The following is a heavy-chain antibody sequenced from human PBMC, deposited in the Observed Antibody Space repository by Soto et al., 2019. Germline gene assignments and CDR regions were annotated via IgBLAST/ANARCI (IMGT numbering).Heavy chain of an antibody. D-gene: IGHD2-15*01. CDR3: VKDVIGYCSAGNCFPDSYFDY. J-gene: IGHJ4*02. CDR2: ISWNSGTK. V-gene: IGHV3-9*01. Sequence: SLKLSSEISGCNFYYYAMHWARQAPGKGVEWVSGISWNSGTKGYADSVKGRFTISRDNAKNSLYLQMSGLRAEDTAFYYCVKDVIGYCSAGNCFPDSYFDYWGQGALVTVSS. CDR1: GCNFYYYA.